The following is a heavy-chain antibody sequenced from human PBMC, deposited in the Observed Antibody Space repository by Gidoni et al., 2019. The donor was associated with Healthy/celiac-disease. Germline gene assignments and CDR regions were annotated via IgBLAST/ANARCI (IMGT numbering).Heavy chain of an antibody. CDR2: ISGSGGST. Sequence: EVPLLESGGGLVQPGGSLRLSCAASGFTFSGYAMSWVRQAPGKGLEWVSAISGSGGSTYYADSVKGRFTISRDNSKNTLYLQMNSLRAEDTAVYYCAKGSIRGVLWFDPWGQGTLVTVSS. V-gene: IGHV3-23*01. CDR1: GFTFSGYA. CDR3: AKGSIRGVLWFDP. J-gene: IGHJ5*02. D-gene: IGHD3-10*01.